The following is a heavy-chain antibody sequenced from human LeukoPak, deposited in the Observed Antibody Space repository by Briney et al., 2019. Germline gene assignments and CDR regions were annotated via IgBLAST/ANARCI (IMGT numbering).Heavy chain of an antibody. CDR2: IWYDGSNK. CDR3: ARDQGYFDY. Sequence: GRSLRLSCAASGFTFSSYVMHWVRQAPGKGLEWVAVIWYDGSNKYYADSVKGRFTISRDNAKNSLYLQMNSLRDEDTAVYYCARDQGYFDYWGQGTLVTVSS. V-gene: IGHV3-33*01. CDR1: GFTFSSYV. J-gene: IGHJ4*02.